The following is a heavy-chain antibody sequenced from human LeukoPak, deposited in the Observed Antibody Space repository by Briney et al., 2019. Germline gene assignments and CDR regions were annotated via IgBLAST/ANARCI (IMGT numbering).Heavy chain of an antibody. Sequence: PGGSLRLSCAASRFTFSGFSMNWIRQPPGKGLEWIARINYSGSTYYNPSLKSRVTISVDTSKNQFSLKVSSVTAADTAVYYCARRMSGHNWFDPWGQGTLVTVSS. CDR2: INYSGST. CDR3: ARRMSGHNWFDP. V-gene: IGHV4-34*01. J-gene: IGHJ5*02. D-gene: IGHD3-3*01. CDR1: RFTFSGFS.